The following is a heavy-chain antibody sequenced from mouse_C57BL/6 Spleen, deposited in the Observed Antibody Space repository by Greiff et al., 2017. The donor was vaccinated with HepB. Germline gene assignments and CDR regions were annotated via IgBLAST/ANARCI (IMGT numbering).Heavy chain of an antibody. D-gene: IGHD2-3*01. J-gene: IGHJ4*01. CDR2: INPSTGGT. V-gene: IGHV1-42*01. CDR1: GYSFTGYY. Sequence: VQLKESGPELVKPGASVKISCKASGYSFTGYYMNWVKQSPEKSLEWIGEINPSTGGTTYNQKFKAKATLTVDKSSSTAYMQLKSLTSEDSAVYYCARSYDGYPYAMDYWGQGTSVTVSS. CDR3: ARSYDGYPYAMDY.